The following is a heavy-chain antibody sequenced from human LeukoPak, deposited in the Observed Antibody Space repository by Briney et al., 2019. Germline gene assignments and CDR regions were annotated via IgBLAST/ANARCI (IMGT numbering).Heavy chain of an antibody. CDR2: INRNGNT. Sequence: SETLSLTCAISDEPFSGYYWGWIRQPPGKGLELIGEINRNGNTDYNPSLKSRVSMSIDTSKNQFSLKLTSVTAADTAVYYCARLVPERFFQLNPEGYYDYWGQGTLVTVSS. V-gene: IGHV4-34*01. J-gene: IGHJ4*02. CDR3: ARLVPERFFQLNPEGYYDY. CDR1: DEPFSGYY. D-gene: IGHD3-3*01.